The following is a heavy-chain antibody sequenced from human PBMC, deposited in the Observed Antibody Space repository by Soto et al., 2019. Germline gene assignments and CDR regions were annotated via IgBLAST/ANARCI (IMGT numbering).Heavy chain of an antibody. V-gene: IGHV3-23*01. Sequence: GGSLRLSCEASGFTFNNYAMNWVRQSPGKGLEWVSTVNGDGRSTHYADSVKGRFTTSRDNFKNRVYLQMNSLRAEGTAIYHCAKSGSSHYDYFGFCGQGTLVTVSS. CDR3: AKSGSSHYDYFGF. J-gene: IGHJ4*02. CDR2: VNGDGRST. D-gene: IGHD3-22*01. CDR1: GFTFNNYA.